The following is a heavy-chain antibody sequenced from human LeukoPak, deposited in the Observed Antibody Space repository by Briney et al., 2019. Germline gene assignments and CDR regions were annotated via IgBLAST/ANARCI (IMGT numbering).Heavy chain of an antibody. Sequence: PGGSLRLSCAASGFTVSSNYMSWVRQAPGKGLEWVSLIYSGDITSYADSVKGRFTISRDNSKNTLYLQMNSLRAEDTAVYYCARDRGSSWFYPFDYWGQGTLVTVSS. CDR2: IYSGDIT. CDR3: ARDRGSSWFYPFDY. D-gene: IGHD6-13*01. CDR1: GFTVSSNY. J-gene: IGHJ4*02. V-gene: IGHV3-53*01.